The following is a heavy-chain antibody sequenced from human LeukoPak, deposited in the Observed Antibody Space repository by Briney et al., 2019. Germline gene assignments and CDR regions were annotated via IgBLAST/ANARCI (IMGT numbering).Heavy chain of an antibody. CDR2: INYGDGAT. CDR3: ARDRIVVANYYGMDV. V-gene: IGHV3-23*01. D-gene: IGHD3-22*01. Sequence: GGSLRLSCETSDFAFSNYAMSWVRQAPGRGLEWVSGINYGDGATYYADSVKGRFTISRDNSKNTLSLQMNSLRAEDTAVYYCARDRIVVANYYGMDVWGQGTTVTVSS. CDR1: DFAFSNYA. J-gene: IGHJ6*02.